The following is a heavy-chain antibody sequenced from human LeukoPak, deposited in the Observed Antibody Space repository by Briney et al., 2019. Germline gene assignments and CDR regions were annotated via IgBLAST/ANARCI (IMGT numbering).Heavy chain of an antibody. CDR1: GDSVSSNSAA. CDR3: ARGFFATGFEY. Sequence: SQTLSLTCAISGDSVSSNSAAWNWIRQPPSRGLEWLGRTYYKSKWYNEYAVSVKSRVIINSDTSKNQFSLQLNSVTPDDTAVYYCARGFFATGFEYWGQGALVTVSS. J-gene: IGHJ4*02. V-gene: IGHV6-1*01. D-gene: IGHD1-1*01. CDR2: TYYKSKWYN.